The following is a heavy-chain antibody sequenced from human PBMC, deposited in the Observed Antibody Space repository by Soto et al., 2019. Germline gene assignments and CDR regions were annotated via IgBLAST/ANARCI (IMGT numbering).Heavy chain of an antibody. D-gene: IGHD4-17*01. CDR1: GGTFSSYA. J-gene: IGHJ6*02. V-gene: IGHV1-69*01. CDR3: AVTVTTHYGMDV. CDR2: IIPIFGTA. Sequence: QVQLVQSGAAVKKPGSSVKVSYKASGGTFSSYAISWVRQAPGQGLEWMGGIIPIFGTANYAQKFQGRVTITADESTSTAYMELSSLRSEDTAVYYCAVTVTTHYGMDVWGQGTTVTVSS.